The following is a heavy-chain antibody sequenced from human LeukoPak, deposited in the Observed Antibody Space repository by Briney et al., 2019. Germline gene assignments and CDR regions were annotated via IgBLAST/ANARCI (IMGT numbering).Heavy chain of an antibody. Sequence: PGRSLRLSCAASGFTFDDYAMHWVRQAPGKGLEWVSGISWNSGSIGYADSVKGRFTISRDNSKNTLYLQMNSLRAEDTAVYYCASPVDTDNHYYYGMDVWGQGTTVTVSS. CDR2: ISWNSGSI. CDR3: ASPVDTDNHYYYGMDV. V-gene: IGHV3-9*01. CDR1: GFTFDDYA. D-gene: IGHD5-18*01. J-gene: IGHJ6*02.